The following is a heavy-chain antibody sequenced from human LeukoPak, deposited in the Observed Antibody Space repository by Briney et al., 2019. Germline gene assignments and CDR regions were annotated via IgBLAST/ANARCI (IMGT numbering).Heavy chain of an antibody. CDR1: GGSISGSY. D-gene: IGHD1-14*01. CDR3: ARGKLTEFDY. V-gene: IGHV4-34*01. J-gene: IGHJ4*02. Sequence: SETLSLTCTVSGGSISGSYWSWIRQPPGKGLEWIGEINHSGSTNYNPSLKSRVTISVDTSKNQFSLKLSSVTAADTAVYYCARGKLTEFDYWGQGTLVTVSS. CDR2: INHSGST.